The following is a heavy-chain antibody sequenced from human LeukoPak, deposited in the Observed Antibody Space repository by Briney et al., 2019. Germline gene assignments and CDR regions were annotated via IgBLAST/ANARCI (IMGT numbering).Heavy chain of an antibody. CDR1: GFTFSSYG. CDR2: IWYDGSNK. J-gene: IGHJ5*02. CDR3: ARARRRYCSSTSCYGWFDP. V-gene: IGHV3-33*01. Sequence: GGSLRLSCAASGFTFSSYGMHWVRQAPGKGLEWVAVIWYDGSNKYYADSVNGRFTISRDNSKNTLYLQMNSLRAEDTAVYYCARARRRYCSSTSCYGWFDPWGQGTLVTVSS. D-gene: IGHD2-2*01.